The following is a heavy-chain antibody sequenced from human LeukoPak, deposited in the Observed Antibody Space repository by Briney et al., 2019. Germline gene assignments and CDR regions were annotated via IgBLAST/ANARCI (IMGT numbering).Heavy chain of an antibody. Sequence: GESLQISCKGSGSSFTTYWMGWVRQMPGKGLEWMGIIYPGDSDTRYSPSFQGQVNFSADKSISTAYLQWSSLKASDTAMYYCARQVGGYDFGDYWGQGTLVTVSS. V-gene: IGHV5-51*01. CDR1: GSSFTTYW. CDR2: IYPGDSDT. D-gene: IGHD5-12*01. CDR3: ARQVGGYDFGDY. J-gene: IGHJ4*02.